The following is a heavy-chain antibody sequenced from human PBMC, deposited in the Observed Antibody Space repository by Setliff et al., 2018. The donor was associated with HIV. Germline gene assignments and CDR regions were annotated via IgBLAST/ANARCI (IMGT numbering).Heavy chain of an antibody. J-gene: IGHJ4*02. V-gene: IGHV3-30*18. CDR2: ISWHSTNI. Sequence: LRLSCAASGFTFSDYGMHWVRQAPGKGLEWVAVISWHSTNIFYADSVKGRFTISRDNSKNTLYLEMNSPKTDDTAVYYCAKKDGYLSTGSYFDYWGQGTLVTVSS. CDR1: GFTFSDYG. D-gene: IGHD3-10*01. CDR3: AKKDGYLSTGSYFDY.